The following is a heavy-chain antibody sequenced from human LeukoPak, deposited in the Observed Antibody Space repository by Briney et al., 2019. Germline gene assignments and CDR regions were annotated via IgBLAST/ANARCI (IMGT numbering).Heavy chain of an antibody. Sequence: GGSLRLSCAASGFIFTNYFMSWVRQAPGKGLEWVAVISYDGSNKYYADSVKGRFTISRDNSKNTLYLQMNSLRAEDTAVYYCARGIAVAQFDPWGQGTLVTVSS. D-gene: IGHD6-19*01. CDR3: ARGIAVAQFDP. V-gene: IGHV3-30-3*01. CDR1: GFIFTNYF. CDR2: ISYDGSNK. J-gene: IGHJ5*02.